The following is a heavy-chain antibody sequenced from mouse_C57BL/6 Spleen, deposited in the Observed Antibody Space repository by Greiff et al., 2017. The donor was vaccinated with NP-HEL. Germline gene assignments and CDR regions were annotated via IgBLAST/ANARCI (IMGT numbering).Heavy chain of an antibody. V-gene: IGHV5-16*01. CDR3: ARESYDYDRGYWYFDV. CDR2: INYDGSST. Sequence: DVKLVESEGGLVQPGSSMKLSCTASGFTFSDYYMAWVRQVPEKGLEWVANINYDGSSTYYLDSLKSRFIISRDNAKNILYLQMSSLKSEDTATYYCARESYDYDRGYWYFDVWGTGTTVTVSS. CDR1: GFTFSDYY. J-gene: IGHJ1*03. D-gene: IGHD2-4*01.